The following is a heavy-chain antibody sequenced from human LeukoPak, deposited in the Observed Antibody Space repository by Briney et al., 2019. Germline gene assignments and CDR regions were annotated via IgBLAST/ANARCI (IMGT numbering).Heavy chain of an antibody. D-gene: IGHD5-18*01. CDR3: ARCKTAMAHTSFDY. J-gene: IGHJ4*02. V-gene: IGHV1-69*13. CDR1: GGTFSSYA. Sequence: SVKVSCKASGGTFSSYAISWVRQAPGQGLEWMGGIIPIFGTANYAQKFQGRVTITADESTSTAYMELSSLRSEDTAVYCCARCKTAMAHTSFDYWGQGTLVTVSS. CDR2: IIPIFGTA.